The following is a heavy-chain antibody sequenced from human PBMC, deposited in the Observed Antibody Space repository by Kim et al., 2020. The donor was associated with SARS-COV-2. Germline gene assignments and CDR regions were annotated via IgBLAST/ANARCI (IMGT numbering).Heavy chain of an antibody. V-gene: IGHV3-13*04. Sequence: GGSLRLSCAASGFTFSSYDMHWVRQATGKGLEWVSAIGTAGDTYYPGSVKGRFTISRENAKNSLYLQMNSLRAGDTAVHYCARATVAGPIDYWGQGTLVTVSS. CDR2: IGTAGDT. D-gene: IGHD6-19*01. CDR1: GFTFSSYD. CDR3: ARATVAGPIDY. J-gene: IGHJ4*02.